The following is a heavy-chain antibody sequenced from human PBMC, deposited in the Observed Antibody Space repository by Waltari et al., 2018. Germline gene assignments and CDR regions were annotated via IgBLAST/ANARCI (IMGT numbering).Heavy chain of an antibody. J-gene: IGHJ4*02. V-gene: IGHV3-30-3*01. CDR2: ISYDGSNK. CDR1: GFTFRSSA. CDR3: ARDHPYCSGGSCYELDY. D-gene: IGHD2-15*01. Sequence: QVQLVESGGGVVQPGRSLRLSCAASGFTFRSSAIPLVRQAPGKGLEWVAVISYDGSNKDYADSVKGRFTISRDNSKNTLYLQMNSLRAEDTAVYYCARDHPYCSGGSCYELDYWGQGTLVTVSS.